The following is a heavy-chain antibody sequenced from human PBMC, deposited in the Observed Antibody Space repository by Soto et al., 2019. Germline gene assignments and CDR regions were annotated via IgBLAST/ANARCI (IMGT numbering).Heavy chain of an antibody. V-gene: IGHV4-31*03. CDR2: IYYSGST. CDR3: ARSRGGYDWDY. Sequence: QVQLQESGPGLVKPSQTLSLTCTVSGGSISSGGYYWSWIRQHPGKGLEWIGYIYYSGSTYYKPSLKSRLTISVDTSKSQFSLKLSSVTAADTALYYCARSRGGYDWDYWGQGTLVTVSS. J-gene: IGHJ4*02. CDR1: GGSISSGGYY. D-gene: IGHD5-12*01.